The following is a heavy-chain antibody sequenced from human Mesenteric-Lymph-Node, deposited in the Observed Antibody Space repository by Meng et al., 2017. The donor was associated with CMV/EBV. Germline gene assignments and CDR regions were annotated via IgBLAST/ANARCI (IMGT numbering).Heavy chain of an antibody. J-gene: IGHJ5*02. D-gene: IGHD2/OR15-2a*01. V-gene: IGHV1-2*06. CDR2: INPNSGVS. CDR1: GYTFTDFY. CDR3: ARDNVNPEGFDP. Sequence: QVQLVQSRAEVGKPGASVMVSGKASGYTFTDFYIHWVRQAPGQGLEWMGRINPNSGVSNSARNFQGRVTMTRDTSISTAYMELGRLTSDDTAVYYCARDNVNPEGFDPWGQGTLVTVSS.